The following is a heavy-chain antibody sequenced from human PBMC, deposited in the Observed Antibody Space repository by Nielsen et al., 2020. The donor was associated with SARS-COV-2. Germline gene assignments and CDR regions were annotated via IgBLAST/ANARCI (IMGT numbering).Heavy chain of an antibody. V-gene: IGHV1-18*01. J-gene: IGHJ4*02. D-gene: IGHD6-13*01. CDR1: GYTFTSYG. CDR3: ARDLRLSPAGPWFFDY. CDR2: ISAYNGNT. Sequence: ASVKVSCKASGYTFTSYGISWVRQAPGQGLEWMGWISAYNGNTNYAQKLQGRVTMTTDTSTSTAYMELRSLRSDDTAVYYCARDLRLSPAGPWFFDYWGQGTLVTVSS.